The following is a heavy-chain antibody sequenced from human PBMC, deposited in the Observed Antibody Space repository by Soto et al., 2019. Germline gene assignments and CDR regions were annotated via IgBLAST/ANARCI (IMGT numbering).Heavy chain of an antibody. Sequence: QVQLVQSGAEVKKPGASVKVSCKASGYTFTGYYMHWVRQAPGQGLEWMGWINPNSGGTNYAQKFQGWVTMTRDTSISTAYMELSRLRSDDTAVYYCARNVVVPADRDDEGAFDIGGQGTMVTVSS. D-gene: IGHD2-2*01. J-gene: IGHJ3*02. CDR3: ARNVVVPADRDDEGAFDI. CDR1: GYTFTGYY. V-gene: IGHV1-2*04. CDR2: INPNSGGT.